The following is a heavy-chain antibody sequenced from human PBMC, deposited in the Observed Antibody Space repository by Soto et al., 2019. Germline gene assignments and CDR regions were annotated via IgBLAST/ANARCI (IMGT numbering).Heavy chain of an antibody. CDR1: GFTFDDYT. V-gene: IGHV3-43*01. Sequence: EVQLVGSGGVVVQPGGSLRLSCAASGFTFDDYTMHWVRQAPGKGLEWVSLISWDGGSTYYEDSVKGRFTISRDNSKNSLYLQMNSLRTEDTALYYCAKDISPMVRGVIITGIDYWGQGTLVTVSS. CDR3: AKDISPMVRGVIITGIDY. CDR2: ISWDGGST. D-gene: IGHD3-10*01. J-gene: IGHJ4*02.